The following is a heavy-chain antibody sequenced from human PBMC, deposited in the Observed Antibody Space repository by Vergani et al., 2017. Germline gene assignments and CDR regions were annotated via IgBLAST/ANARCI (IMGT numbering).Heavy chain of an antibody. J-gene: IGHJ1*01. D-gene: IGHD3-10*01. Sequence: QVQLVQSGPEVKKPGASVKVSCKASVYDFTNYGLGWVRQAPGQGLEWMGWISAYNGNTKYAQKFQGRVSVTTDTSTTTVYMELRRLTSDDTAVYYCARGQSGSYYRYFEHWGQGTLVIVSS. CDR3: ARGQSGSYYRYFEH. V-gene: IGHV1-18*01. CDR2: ISAYNGNT. CDR1: VYDFTNYG.